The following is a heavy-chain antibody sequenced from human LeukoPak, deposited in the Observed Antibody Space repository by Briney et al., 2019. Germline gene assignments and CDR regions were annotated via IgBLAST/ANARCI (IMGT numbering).Heavy chain of an antibody. CDR2: NNWYGGSK. Sequence: PGGSLRLPCAASGYTFDDYGMLWVPQAPGKGLVWVHDNNWYGGSKGYADSERRRFTLSRDTHKNSLYLQQHSERAEDTALYYCVREYYYDSSGPDYWGQGTLSPSPQ. CDR3: VREYYYDSSGPDY. D-gene: IGHD3-22*01. V-gene: IGHV3-20*04. CDR1: GYTFDDYG. J-gene: IGHJ4*02.